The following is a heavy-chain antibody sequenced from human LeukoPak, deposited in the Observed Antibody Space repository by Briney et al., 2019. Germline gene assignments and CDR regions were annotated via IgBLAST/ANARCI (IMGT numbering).Heavy chain of an antibody. CDR3: AKDRGRTWVQVAN. Sequence: GGSLRLSCAASGFTFSNYAMSWVRQAPGKGLECVSVISDSGGSTDYADSVKGRFTISRDNSKNTLYLQMNSLRVEDTAVYYCAKDRGRTWVQVANWGQGTLVTVSS. CDR2: ISDSGGST. D-gene: IGHD2-15*01. CDR1: GFTFSNYA. J-gene: IGHJ4*02. V-gene: IGHV3-23*01.